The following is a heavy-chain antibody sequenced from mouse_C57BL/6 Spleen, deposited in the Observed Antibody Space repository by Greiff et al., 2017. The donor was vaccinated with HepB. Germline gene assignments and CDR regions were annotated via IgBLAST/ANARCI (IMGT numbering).Heavy chain of an antibody. D-gene: IGHD3-2*02. CDR3: ARQLQATGYAMDY. V-gene: IGHV1-82*01. Sequence: VQLQHSGPELVKPGASVKISCKASGYAFSSSWMNWVKQRPGKGLEWIGRIYPGDGDTNYNGKFKGKATLTADKSSSTAYMQLSSLTSEDSAVYFCARQLQATGYAMDYWGQGTSVTVSS. CDR2: IYPGDGDT. J-gene: IGHJ4*01. CDR1: GYAFSSSW.